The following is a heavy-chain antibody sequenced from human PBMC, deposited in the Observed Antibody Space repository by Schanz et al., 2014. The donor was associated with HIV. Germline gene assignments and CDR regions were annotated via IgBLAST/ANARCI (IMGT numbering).Heavy chain of an antibody. CDR3: ASGRRSGIGWRMDV. CDR1: GYTFTRYD. V-gene: IGHV1-8*01. D-gene: IGHD6-19*01. J-gene: IGHJ6*02. Sequence: QVQLVQSGAEVTKPGSSVKVSCKASGYTFTRYDINWVRQAPGQGLEWMGWMNPNSGNTGYAQKFQGRVSMTADQSTSTAYMEVSSLRSDDTAVYYCASGRRSGIGWRMDVWGQGTTVSVSS. CDR2: MNPNSGNT.